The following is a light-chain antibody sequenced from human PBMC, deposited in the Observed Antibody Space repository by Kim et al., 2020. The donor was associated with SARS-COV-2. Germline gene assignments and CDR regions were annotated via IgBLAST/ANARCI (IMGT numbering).Light chain of an antibody. CDR1: QTVANH. V-gene: IGKV3-15*01. Sequence: SVSPGERVTLSCRVSQTVANHVAWYQQRPGQPPRLLIYGAYTRATDVPARFSGSGSGTEFTLTISSLQSEDFAVYYCQQYNDWPLTFGGGTKLEIK. CDR3: QQYNDWPLT. CDR2: GAY. J-gene: IGKJ4*01.